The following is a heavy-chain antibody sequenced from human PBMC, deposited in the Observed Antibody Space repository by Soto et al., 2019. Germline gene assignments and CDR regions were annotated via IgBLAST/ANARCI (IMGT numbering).Heavy chain of an antibody. D-gene: IGHD4-17*01. CDR3: AKDYALPLDYGDYLTKYYFDY. CDR1: GFTFSSYA. J-gene: IGHJ4*02. Sequence: GGSLRLSCAASGFTFSSYAMSWVRQAPGKGLEWVSAISGSGGSTYYADSVKGRFTISRDNSKNTLYLQMNSLRAEDTAVYYCAKDYALPLDYGDYLTKYYFDYWGQGTLVTVSS. V-gene: IGHV3-23*01. CDR2: ISGSGGST.